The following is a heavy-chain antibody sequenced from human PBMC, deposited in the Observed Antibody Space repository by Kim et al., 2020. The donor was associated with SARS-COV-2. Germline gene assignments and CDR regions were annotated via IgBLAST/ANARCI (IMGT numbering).Heavy chain of an antibody. CDR1: GFTFSSSW. Sequence: GGSLRLSCAASGFTFSSSWVHWVRQAPGGGLVWVSRINGDGTTINYADSAKGRFTIFRDNAKRTLYLQMNSLTVDDTAVYYCAKAVSYRFDDWGQGTLVTVSS. V-gene: IGHV3-74*01. CDR2: INGDGTTI. J-gene: IGHJ4*02. D-gene: IGHD3-10*01. CDR3: AKAVSYRFDD.